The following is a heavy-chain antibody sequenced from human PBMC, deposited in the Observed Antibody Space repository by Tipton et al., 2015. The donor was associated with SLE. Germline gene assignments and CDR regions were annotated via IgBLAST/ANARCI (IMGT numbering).Heavy chain of an antibody. CDR2: IHYSGST. J-gene: IGHJ5*02. CDR1: GGSISSSSYF. V-gene: IGHV4-39*01. Sequence: TLSLTCTVSGGSISSSSYFWGWIRQAPGKGLEYIGSIHYSGSTNYSPSLKSRITMSVDTSKNQFSLKLSSVTAADTAVYFCAGHDCSTTSCYAPRGWFDPWGQGTLVTASS. D-gene: IGHD2-2*01. CDR3: AGHDCSTTSCYAPRGWFDP.